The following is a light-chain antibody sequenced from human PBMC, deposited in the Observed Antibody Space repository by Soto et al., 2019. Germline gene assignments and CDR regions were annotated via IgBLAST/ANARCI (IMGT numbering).Light chain of an antibody. J-gene: IGKJ1*01. CDR1: QTISSW. Sequence: DIQMTKYTTTLSGSLGDRFTITCRASQTISSWLAWYQQKPGKAPKLLIYKASTLKSGVPSRFSGSGSGTEFTLTISSLQPDDFATYYCQHYNIYSEAFGQGAIVDIK. CDR3: QHYNIYSEA. CDR2: KAS. V-gene: IGKV1-5*03.